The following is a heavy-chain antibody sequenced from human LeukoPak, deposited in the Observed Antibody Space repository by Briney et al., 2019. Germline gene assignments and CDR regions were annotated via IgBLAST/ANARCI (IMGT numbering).Heavy chain of an antibody. V-gene: IGHV1-18*01. Sequence: ASVKVSCKASGYTFTSYGISWVRQATGQGLEWMGWISAYNGNTNYAQKLQGRVTMTTDTSTSTAYMELRSLRSDDTAVYYCARTPRDWKAFDIWGQGTMVTVSS. J-gene: IGHJ3*02. CDR3: ARTPRDWKAFDI. CDR1: GYTFTSYG. D-gene: IGHD1-1*01. CDR2: ISAYNGNT.